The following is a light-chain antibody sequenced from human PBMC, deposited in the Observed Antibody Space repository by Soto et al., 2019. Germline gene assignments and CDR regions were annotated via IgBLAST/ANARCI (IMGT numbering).Light chain of an antibody. Sequence: EIVLTQSPVTLSFSRGKMATLSCRTSQSVSSTYLAWYQHKPGQAPRLLIYGPSSRGAGIPDRFSGSGSGTDFTLTISRLEPEDFAVYYCHQYGSSPRTFGQGTRLEIK. V-gene: IGKV3-20*01. J-gene: IGKJ5*01. CDR3: HQYGSSPRT. CDR1: QSVSSTY. CDR2: GPS.